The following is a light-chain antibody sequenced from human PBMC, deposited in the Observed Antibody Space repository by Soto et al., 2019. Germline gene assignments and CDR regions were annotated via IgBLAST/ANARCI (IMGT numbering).Light chain of an antibody. Sequence: EIVLTQSPGTLSLSPGERATLSCRASQSLSSSHLAWYQQKPGQAPRLLISGASTRATGIPDRFSGSGSGTDFILTISRLEPEDFAVYYCQQYGFSGSNTFGQGTRLEIK. CDR1: QSLSSSH. J-gene: IGKJ5*01. CDR3: QQYGFSGSNT. V-gene: IGKV3-20*01. CDR2: GAS.